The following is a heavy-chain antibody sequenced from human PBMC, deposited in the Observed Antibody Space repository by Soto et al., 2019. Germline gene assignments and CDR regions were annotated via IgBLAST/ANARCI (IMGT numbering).Heavy chain of an antibody. D-gene: IGHD2-2*01. CDR1: GFTFSSYS. Sequence: GGSLRLSCAASGFTFSSYSMNWVRHAPGKRLEWVSSISSSSYIYYADSVKGRFTISRDNAKNSLYLQMNSLRAEDTAVYYCARDTSRSTSCYSGWGQGPLVTVSS. V-gene: IGHV3-21*01. CDR2: ISSSSYI. J-gene: IGHJ4*02. CDR3: ARDTSRSTSCYSG.